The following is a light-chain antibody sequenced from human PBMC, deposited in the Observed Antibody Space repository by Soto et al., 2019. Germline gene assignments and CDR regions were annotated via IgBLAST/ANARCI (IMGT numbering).Light chain of an antibody. CDR2: KAS. Sequence: DIQMTQSPSTLSASIGDRVTITCRASQSLSSWLAWYQQKPGKAPKLLIYKASSLESGVPSRFSGSGSGTEFTLTISSLQPDDFATYYCQQYNSYSTFGQGTKLEIK. J-gene: IGKJ2*01. V-gene: IGKV1-5*03. CDR1: QSLSSW. CDR3: QQYNSYST.